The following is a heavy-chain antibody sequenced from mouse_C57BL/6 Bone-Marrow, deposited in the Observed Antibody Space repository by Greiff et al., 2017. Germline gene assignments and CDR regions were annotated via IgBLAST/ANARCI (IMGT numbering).Heavy chain of an antibody. J-gene: IGHJ4*01. D-gene: IGHD2-4*01. CDR2: ISNGGGST. CDR1: GFTFSDYY. Sequence: EVKLQESGGGLVQPGGSLKLSCAASGFTFSDYYMYWVRQTPEKRLEWVAYISNGGGSTYYPDTVKGRVTISGDNANTTLYLQMSRLKSEDTAMYYCARQDYDYAYYAMDYWGQGTSVTVSS. CDR3: ARQDYDYAYYAMDY. V-gene: IGHV5-12*01.